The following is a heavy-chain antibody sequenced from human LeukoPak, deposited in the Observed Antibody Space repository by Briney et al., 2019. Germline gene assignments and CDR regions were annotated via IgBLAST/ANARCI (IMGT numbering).Heavy chain of an antibody. CDR1: GGIFSSYA. V-gene: IGHV1-69*04. Sequence: SVKVACKASGGIFSSYAISWVRQAPGQALEWMGRIIPILGIANYAQKFQGRVTITADKSTSTAYMDLSSLRSEDTAVYYCARDLPPYYFDYWGQGTLVTVSS. J-gene: IGHJ4*02. CDR3: ARDLPPYYFDY. CDR2: IIPILGIA.